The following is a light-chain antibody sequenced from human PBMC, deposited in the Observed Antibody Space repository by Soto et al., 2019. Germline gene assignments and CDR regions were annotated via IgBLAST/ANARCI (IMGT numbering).Light chain of an antibody. CDR1: QSLVYSNGNTY. V-gene: IGKV2-30*01. J-gene: IGKJ2*01. Sequence: DVVMTQSPLSLPVTLGQPASISCRSSQSLVYSNGNTYLNWFHQRPGQSPRRLIYKVSNRDSGVPDRFSGSGSGTDFTLRITRVQSEDVGVYYCMQGSHLPYTFGQGTKLEIK. CDR2: KVS. CDR3: MQGSHLPYT.